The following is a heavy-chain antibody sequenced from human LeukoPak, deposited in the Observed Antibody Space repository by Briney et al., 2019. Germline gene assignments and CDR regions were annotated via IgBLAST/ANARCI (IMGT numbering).Heavy chain of an antibody. CDR2: TYNSGST. D-gene: IGHD6-19*01. J-gene: IGHJ4*02. V-gene: IGHV4-61*02. CDR3: ATVGAVAGKYYFDY. CDR1: GGSISSGTYY. Sequence: SETLSLTCTVSGGSISSGTYYWSWIRQPAEKGLEWIGRTYNSGSTNYNPSLKSRVTISAGTSKNQFSLKLSSVTAADTAVYYCATVGAVAGKYYFDYWGQGTLVTVSS.